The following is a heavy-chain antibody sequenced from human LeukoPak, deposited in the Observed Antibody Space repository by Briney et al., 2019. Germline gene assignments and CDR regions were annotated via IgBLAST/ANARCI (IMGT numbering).Heavy chain of an antibody. D-gene: IGHD5-12*01. CDR2: IKQGGSEK. Sequence: GRFLRLSCAASGFTISSYWMTWVRKAQGKGLEWVANIKQGGSEKYYVDSVKGRFTISRDNAKNSLYLQMNSLRAEDTAVYYCARDRGRFDYWGQGTLVTVSS. V-gene: IGHV3-7*05. J-gene: IGHJ4*02. CDR3: ARDRGRFDY. CDR1: GFTISSYW.